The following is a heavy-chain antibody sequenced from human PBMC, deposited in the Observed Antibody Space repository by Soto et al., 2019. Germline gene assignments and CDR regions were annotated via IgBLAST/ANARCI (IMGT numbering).Heavy chain of an antibody. CDR2: ISDSGDRT. V-gene: IGHV3-23*01. CDR3: AKDRGIIVKAGDAFDV. J-gene: IGHJ3*01. CDR1: GFTLSMSA. Sequence: EVQLMESGGGLVQPGGSLRLSCASSGFTLSMSAVNWVRQAPGKGLEWVSYISDSGDRTYYADSVKGRFTISRDRYKNTVSLQMDSLRAEETAVYYCAKDRGIIVKAGDAFDVWGQGTKVTVSS. D-gene: IGHD3-16*02.